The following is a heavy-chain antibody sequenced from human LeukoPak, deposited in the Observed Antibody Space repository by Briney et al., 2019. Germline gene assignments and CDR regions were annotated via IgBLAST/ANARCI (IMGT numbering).Heavy chain of an antibody. J-gene: IGHJ4*02. D-gene: IGHD3-10*01. CDR3: ARDRGSTEFDY. CDR2: INSDGSRT. V-gene: IGHV3-74*01. CDR1: GFTFSNSW. Sequence: GGSLRLSCAASGFTFSNSWMHWVRQAPGRGLVWVSRINSDGSRTSYADSVKGRFTISRDNAKNTLYLQMNSLRAEDTAVYYCARDRGSTEFDYWGQGTLVTVSS.